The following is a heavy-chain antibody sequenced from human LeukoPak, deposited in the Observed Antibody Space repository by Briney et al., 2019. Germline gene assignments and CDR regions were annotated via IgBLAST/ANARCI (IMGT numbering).Heavy chain of an antibody. V-gene: IGHV3-48*01. Sequence: GGSLRLSCAASGFTFSSYSMNWVRQAPGKGLEWVSYISSSSSTIYYADSVKGRFTISRDNAKNSLYLQMNSLRAEDTAVYYCARDYYGSGSYATGSDYWGQGTLVTVPS. CDR1: GFTFSSYS. CDR3: ARDYYGSGSYATGSDY. J-gene: IGHJ4*02. CDR2: ISSSSSTI. D-gene: IGHD3-10*01.